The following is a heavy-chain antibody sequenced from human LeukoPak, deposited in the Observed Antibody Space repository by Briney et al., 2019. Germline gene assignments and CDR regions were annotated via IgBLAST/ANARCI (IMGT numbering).Heavy chain of an antibody. CDR3: ARGVVVQPAPIRKNLVFYGMGV. CDR1: GYTFTSYA. Sequence: ASVKVSCKASGYTFTSYAINWVRQATGQGPVWMGWMNPNTGNTGYAQNFQGRVTMTRNTSINTVFMELSGLKSEDTAVYYCARGVVVQPAPIRKNLVFYGMGVWGQGTTVIVSS. D-gene: IGHD2-2*02. J-gene: IGHJ6*02. V-gene: IGHV1-8*01. CDR2: MNPNTGNT.